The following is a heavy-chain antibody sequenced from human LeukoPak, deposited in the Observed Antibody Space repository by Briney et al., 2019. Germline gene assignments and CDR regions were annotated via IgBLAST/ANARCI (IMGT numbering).Heavy chain of an antibody. Sequence: ASVKVSCKVSGSTLTDLSMHWVRQAPGGGLEWMGGFDPEDGGTLYTEKFKGRLTMTEDTSTDTAYMELSSLISDDTAVYYCARVRRHQQSPAYYYYYMDVWGKGTTVTVSS. CDR3: ARVRRHQQSPAYYYYYMDV. D-gene: IGHD2-2*01. CDR2: FDPEDGGT. CDR1: GSTLTDLS. V-gene: IGHV1-24*01. J-gene: IGHJ6*03.